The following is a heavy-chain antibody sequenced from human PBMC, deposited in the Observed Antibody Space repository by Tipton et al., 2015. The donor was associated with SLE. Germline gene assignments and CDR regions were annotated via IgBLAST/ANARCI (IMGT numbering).Heavy chain of an antibody. D-gene: IGHD6-13*01. V-gene: IGHV3-53*05. CDR3: ASKGTDIDSWYPV. J-gene: IGHJ4*02. CDR1: GFTVSGSY. CDR2: IYGGGNT. Sequence: SLRLSCAASGFTVSGSYMSWVRQAPGKGLEWVSLIYGGGNTYYPDSVKGRFTISRDVSKNMLYLQMNSLRDVDTAIYYCASKGTDIDSWYPVWGQGTLVTVSS.